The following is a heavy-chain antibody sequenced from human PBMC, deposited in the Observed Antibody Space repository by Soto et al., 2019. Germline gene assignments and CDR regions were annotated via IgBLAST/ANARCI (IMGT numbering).Heavy chain of an antibody. Sequence: TSETLSLTCTVSYGSISSYYCSWIRQPPGKGLEWIGYIYYSGSTNYNPSLKSRVTISVDTSKNQFSLKLSSVTAADTAVYYCARQGPYGMDVWGQGTTVTVSS. CDR3: ARQGPYGMDV. CDR2: IYYSGST. J-gene: IGHJ6*01. V-gene: IGHV4-59*08. CDR1: YGSISSYY.